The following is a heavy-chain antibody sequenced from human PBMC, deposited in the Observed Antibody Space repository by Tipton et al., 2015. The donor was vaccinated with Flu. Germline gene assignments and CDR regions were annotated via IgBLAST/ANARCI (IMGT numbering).Heavy chain of an antibody. Sequence: TLSLTCTVSSGSIRSTNYFCAWIRQPPGKRLELIGSIYPSGATYYNPSLKSRVTISADTSKNHFSLKLNSLTAANTAVYYCARLSYYDVDLKNYYFDFWGLGVLVTVSS. V-gene: IGHV4-39*01. D-gene: IGHD3-10*02. CDR2: IYPSGAT. J-gene: IGHJ4*02. CDR3: ARLSYYDVDLKNYYFDF. CDR1: SGSIRSTNYF.